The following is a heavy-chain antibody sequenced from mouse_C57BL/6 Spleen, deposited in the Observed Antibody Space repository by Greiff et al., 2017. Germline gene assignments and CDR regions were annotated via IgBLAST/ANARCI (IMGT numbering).Heavy chain of an antibody. CDR2: IYPGSGST. J-gene: IGHJ4*01. D-gene: IGHD2-1*01. Sequence: VQLQQPGAELVKPGASVKMSCKASGYTFTSYWITWVKQRPGQGLEWIGDIYPGSGSTNYNEKFKSKDTLTVDTSSSTAYMQLSSLTSEDSAVYYGARVTRAIAMDYWGQGTSVTVSS. CDR3: ARVTRAIAMDY. V-gene: IGHV1-55*01. CDR1: GYTFTSYW.